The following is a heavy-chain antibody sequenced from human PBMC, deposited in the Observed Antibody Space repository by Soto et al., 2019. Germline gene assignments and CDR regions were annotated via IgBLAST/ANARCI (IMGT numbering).Heavy chain of an antibody. CDR3: ARGRYGDY. CDR2: ISAHNGNT. CDR1: GYDFTTYG. J-gene: IGHJ4*02. Sequence: QVHLVQSGAEVKNPGASVKVSCKGSGYDFTTYGITWVRQAPGQGLEWMAWISAHNGNTNYAPNLQGRVTVTRDTSTSTAYIELRSLRSDDTAVYYCARGRYGDYWGQGALVTVCS. V-gene: IGHV1-18*01. D-gene: IGHD1-1*01.